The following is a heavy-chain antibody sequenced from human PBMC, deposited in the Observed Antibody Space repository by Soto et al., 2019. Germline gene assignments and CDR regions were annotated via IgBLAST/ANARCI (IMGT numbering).Heavy chain of an antibody. V-gene: IGHV3-15*01. Sequence: LRLSCAASGFTFSNAWMSWVRQAPGKGLEWVGRIKSKTDGGTTDYAAPVKGRFTISRDDSKNTLYLQMNSLKTEDTAVYYCTTAIYYYDSSGYSYYFDYWGQGTLVTVSS. D-gene: IGHD3-22*01. J-gene: IGHJ4*02. CDR2: IKSKTDGGTT. CDR3: TTAIYYYDSSGYSYYFDY. CDR1: GFTFSNAW.